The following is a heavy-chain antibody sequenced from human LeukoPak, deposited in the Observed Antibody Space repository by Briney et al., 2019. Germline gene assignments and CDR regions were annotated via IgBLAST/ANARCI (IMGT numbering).Heavy chain of an antibody. V-gene: IGHV4-59*01. CDR2: IHYTGST. J-gene: IGHJ4*02. Sequence: SETLSLTCTVSGGSTSSYYWSWIRQPPGKGLEWIGYIHYTGSTNYNPSLKSRVTISVDTSKNQFSLRLSSVTAADTAVYYCAREVGSSAYYAYFDYWGQGTLVTVSS. CDR3: AREVGSSAYYAYFDY. CDR1: GGSTSSYY. D-gene: IGHD3-22*01.